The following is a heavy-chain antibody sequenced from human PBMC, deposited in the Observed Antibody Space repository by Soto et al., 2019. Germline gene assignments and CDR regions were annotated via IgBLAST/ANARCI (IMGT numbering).Heavy chain of an antibody. CDR3: ARVEGDGYVKF. D-gene: IGHD5-12*01. J-gene: IGHJ4*02. CDR2: IWHDGSNK. Sequence: GGSLRLSCAASGFTFSNYGMHWVRQAPGKGPEWVAAIWHDGSNKYYADLVKGRFTISRDNSRTTLYLQMNSLRAEDTAVYYCARVEGDGYVKFWGQGTLVTVSS. CDR1: GFTFSNYG. V-gene: IGHV3-33*01.